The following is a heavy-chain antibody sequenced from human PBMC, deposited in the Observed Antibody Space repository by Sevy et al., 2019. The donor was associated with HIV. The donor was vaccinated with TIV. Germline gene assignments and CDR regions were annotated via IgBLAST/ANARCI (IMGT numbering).Heavy chain of an antibody. CDR3: VKEGGGGGGDH. J-gene: IGHJ4*02. D-gene: IGHD3-16*01. CDR2: IQYDGSNK. Sequence: GGSLRLSCAASGFSFSSYGMHWVRQAPGKGLEWMSSIQYDGSNKDYADSVKGRFTISRDNSKNTLYLQMNSLRVEDTAVFYCVKEGGGGGGDHWGQGTLVTVSS. CDR1: GFSFSSYG. V-gene: IGHV3-30*02.